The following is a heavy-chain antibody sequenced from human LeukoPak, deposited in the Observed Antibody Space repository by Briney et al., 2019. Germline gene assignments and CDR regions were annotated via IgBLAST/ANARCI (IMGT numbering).Heavy chain of an antibody. J-gene: IGHJ5*02. CDR1: GGSFSGYY. CDR2: INHSGST. CDR3: ARAAGGYSGNNWFDP. Sequence: SETLSLTCAVYGGSFSGYYWSWIRQPPGKGLEWIGEINHSGSTNYNPSLKSRVTISVDTSKNQFSLKLRSVTAADTAVYYCARAAGGYSGNNWFDPWGQGTLVTVSS. D-gene: IGHD5-12*01. V-gene: IGHV4-34*01.